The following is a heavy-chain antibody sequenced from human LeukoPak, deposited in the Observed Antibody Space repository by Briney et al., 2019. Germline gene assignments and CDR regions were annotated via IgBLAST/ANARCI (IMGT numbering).Heavy chain of an antibody. V-gene: IGHV4-31*11. J-gene: IGHJ6*02. CDR3: ARDRYDSYPMDV. CDR2: IYYSGST. D-gene: IGHD3-3*01. Sequence: ASETLSLTCAVSGGSISSGGYSWSWIRQPPGKGLEWIGYIYYSGSTYYNASLKSRVTISVDTSKNQFSLKLTSVTAADTAVYYCARDRYDSYPMDVWGQGTTVTVSS. CDR1: GGSISSGGYS.